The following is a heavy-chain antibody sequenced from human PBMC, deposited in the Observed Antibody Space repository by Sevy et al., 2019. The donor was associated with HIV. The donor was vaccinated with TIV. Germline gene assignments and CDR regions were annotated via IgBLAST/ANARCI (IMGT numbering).Heavy chain of an antibody. J-gene: IGHJ4*02. CDR2: ISTSSSYT. D-gene: IGHD5-18*01. CDR3: ARVRYNYGQKYFDY. V-gene: IGHV3-11*06. CDR1: GFTFSDYY. Sequence: GGSLRLSCTASGFTFSDYYMSWIRQAPGKGLEWDSYISTSSSYTSYPDSVKGEFTISRDNAKNSLYLQMNSLRVEDTAAYYCARVRYNYGQKYFDYWGQGTLVTVSS.